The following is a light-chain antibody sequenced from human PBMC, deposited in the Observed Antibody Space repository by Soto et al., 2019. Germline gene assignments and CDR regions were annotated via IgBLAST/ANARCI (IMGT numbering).Light chain of an antibody. J-gene: IGKJ3*01. V-gene: IGKV1D-12*01. CDR1: QGIINW. Sequence: DIQMTQSPSSVSASLGDRVSITCRSSQGIINWLAWYQQKPGRAPKLLIYAASSLQSGVSSRFSGSGSGTDFTLTIRSLQPEDFAAYYCKPGNSFPFTFGHGTKVDIK. CDR2: AAS. CDR3: KPGNSFPFT.